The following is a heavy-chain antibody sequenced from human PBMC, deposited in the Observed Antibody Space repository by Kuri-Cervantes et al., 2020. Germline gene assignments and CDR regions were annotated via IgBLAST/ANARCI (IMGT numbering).Heavy chain of an antibody. Sequence: ASVKVSCKASAYTFTSYDINWVRQATGQGPEWMGWMNPNSGNTGYAQKFQGRVTITADESTSTAYMELSSLRSEDTAVYYCARAGGGSSPLGYYFDYWGQGTLVTVSS. V-gene: IGHV1-8*01. J-gene: IGHJ4*02. CDR1: AYTFTSYD. CDR2: MNPNSGNT. D-gene: IGHD1-26*01. CDR3: ARAGGGSSPLGYYFDY.